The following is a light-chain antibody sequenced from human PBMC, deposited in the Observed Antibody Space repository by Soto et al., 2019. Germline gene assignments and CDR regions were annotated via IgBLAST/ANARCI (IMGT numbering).Light chain of an antibody. CDR2: VNSDGSH. J-gene: IGLJ7*01. CDR1: SGHSNYA. V-gene: IGLV4-69*01. Sequence: QSVLTQSPSASASLGASVKLTCTLSSGHSNYAIAWHQQLPEKGPRYLMKVNSDGSHNKGDGIPDRFSGSRSGAERYLTISSLQSEDEADYYCQTWGTGVAVFGGGTQLTVL. CDR3: QTWGTGVAV.